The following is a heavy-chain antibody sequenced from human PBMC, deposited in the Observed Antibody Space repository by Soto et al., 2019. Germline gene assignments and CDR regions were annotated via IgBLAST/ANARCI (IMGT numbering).Heavy chain of an antibody. Sequence: QVQLVESGGGVVQPGRSLRLSCAASGFTFSSYGMHWVRQAPGRGLEWVAVIWYDGSNKYYADSVKGRFTISRDNSKNTLYLQMNSLRAEDTAVYYCARDWSKEYGMDGWGQGTTVTVSS. CDR1: GFTFSSYG. CDR2: IWYDGSNK. V-gene: IGHV3-33*01. CDR3: ARDWSKEYGMDG. J-gene: IGHJ6*02.